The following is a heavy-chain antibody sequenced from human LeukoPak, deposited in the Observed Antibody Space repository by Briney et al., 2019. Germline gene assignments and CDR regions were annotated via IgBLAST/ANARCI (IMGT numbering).Heavy chain of an antibody. CDR2: INPNSGGT. V-gene: IGHV1-2*02. CDR1: GYTFTGYY. Sequence: ASVKVSCKASGYTFTGYYMHWVRQAPGQGLEWMGWINPNSGGTNYAQKFQGRVTMTRDTSISTAYMELSRLRSDDTAVYYCARRGYSYGWSFDYWGQGTLVTVSS. CDR3: ARRGYSYGWSFDY. D-gene: IGHD5-18*01. J-gene: IGHJ4*02.